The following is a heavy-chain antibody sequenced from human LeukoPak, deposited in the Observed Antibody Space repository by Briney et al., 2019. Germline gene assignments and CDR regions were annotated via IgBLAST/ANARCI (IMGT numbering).Heavy chain of an antibody. CDR1: GGFFSGYY. CDR3: ARGERRGYCSSTSCPKRLDY. CDR2: INHSGST. Sequence: PSETPSLTCAVYGGFFSGYYWSWIRQPPGKGLEWIGEINHSGSTNYNPSLKSRVTISVDTSKNQFSLKLSSVTAADTAVYYCARGERRGYCSSTSCPKRLDYWGQGTLVTVSS. D-gene: IGHD2-2*01. J-gene: IGHJ4*02. V-gene: IGHV4-34*01.